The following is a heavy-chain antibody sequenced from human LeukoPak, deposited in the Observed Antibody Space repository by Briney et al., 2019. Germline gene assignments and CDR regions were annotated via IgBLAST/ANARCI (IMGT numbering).Heavy chain of an antibody. J-gene: IGHJ4*02. V-gene: IGHV4-59*01. D-gene: IGHD3-16*01. CDR2: FSYSGGT. CDR1: GGSINNLF. CDR3: AREGPLGKYYDY. Sequence: PSETLSLTCTVSGGSINNLFWTWVRQPPGKGLEWLAYFSYSGGTTYNPSLKSRVTISIDTSKNQFSLNLNSVTAADTAVYYCAREGPLGKYYDYWGPGTLVTVSS.